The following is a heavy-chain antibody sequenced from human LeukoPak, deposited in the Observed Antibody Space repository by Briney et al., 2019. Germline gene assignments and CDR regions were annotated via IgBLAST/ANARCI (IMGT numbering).Heavy chain of an antibody. CDR3: AREGSVVPAAIEGRNDAFDI. J-gene: IGHJ3*02. CDR1: GGSISSGDYY. Sequence: SQTLSLTCTVSGGSISSGDYYWSWIRQPPGKGLEWIGYIYYSGSTYYNPSLKSRVTISVDTSKNQFSLKLSSVTAADTAVYYCAREGSVVPAAIEGRNDAFDIWGQGTMVTVSS. V-gene: IGHV4-30-4*01. CDR2: IYYSGST. D-gene: IGHD2-2*01.